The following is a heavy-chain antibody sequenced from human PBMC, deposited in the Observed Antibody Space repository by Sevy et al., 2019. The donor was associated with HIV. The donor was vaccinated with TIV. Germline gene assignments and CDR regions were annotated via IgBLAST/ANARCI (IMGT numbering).Heavy chain of an antibody. CDR3: AKRAVAGFDY. D-gene: IGHD6-19*01. Sequence: GGSLRLSCAASGFTFSSYWMHWVRQAPGKGLVWVSRINSDGSNTSYADSVKGGFTISRDNAKNTLYLQMNSLRAEDTAVYYCAKRAVAGFDYWGQGTLVTVSS. CDR2: INSDGSNT. J-gene: IGHJ4*02. V-gene: IGHV3-74*01. CDR1: GFTFSSYW.